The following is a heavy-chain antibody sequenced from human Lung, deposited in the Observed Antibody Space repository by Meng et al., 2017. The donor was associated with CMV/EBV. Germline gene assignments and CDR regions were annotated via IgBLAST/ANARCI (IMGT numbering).Heavy chain of an antibody. J-gene: IGHJ4*02. V-gene: IGHV3-7*01. CDR1: GYAFSDYW. Sequence: SCVGSGYAFSDYWMSWVRRAPGKGLEWVATIKHDGNEKYHVDSAKGRFTISRDNAKNSLFLQMDSLRAEDTAMYYCANSGRSGRTRWGQGTLVTVSS. CDR2: IKHDGNEK. CDR3: ANSGRSGRTR.